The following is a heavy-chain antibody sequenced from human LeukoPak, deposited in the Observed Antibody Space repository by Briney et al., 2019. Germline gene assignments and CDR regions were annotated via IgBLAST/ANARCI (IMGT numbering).Heavy chain of an antibody. Sequence: GGSLRLSCAASGFTFSSYSMNWVRQAPGKGLEWVSSISSSSSYMYYADSVKGRFTISRDNAKNSLYLQMNSLRAEDTAVYYCARDLGRRVVAATHGMDVWGQGTTVTVSS. V-gene: IGHV3-21*01. D-gene: IGHD2-15*01. CDR2: ISSSSSYM. CDR3: ARDLGRRVVAATHGMDV. J-gene: IGHJ6*02. CDR1: GFTFSSYS.